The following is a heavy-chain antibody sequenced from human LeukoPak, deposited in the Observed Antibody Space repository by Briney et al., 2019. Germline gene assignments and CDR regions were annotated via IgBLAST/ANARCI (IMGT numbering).Heavy chain of an antibody. CDR2: ISGSGGST. CDR1: GFTFSNYA. V-gene: IGHV3-23*01. CDR3: ARGSSLDY. J-gene: IGHJ4*02. Sequence: PGGSLRLSCAASGFTFSNYAMSWVRQAPGKGLEWVSTISGSGGSTDYADSVKGRFTVSRDNSKNTLYLQMNSLRAEDTAVYYCARGSSLDYWGQGTLVTVSS. D-gene: IGHD6-13*01.